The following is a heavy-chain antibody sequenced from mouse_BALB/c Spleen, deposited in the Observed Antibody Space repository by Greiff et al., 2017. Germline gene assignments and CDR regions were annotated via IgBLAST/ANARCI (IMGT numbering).Heavy chain of an antibody. V-gene: IGHV1-9*01. Sequence: VKLQESGAELMKPGASVKISCKATGYTFSSYWIEWVKQRPGHGLEWIGEILPGSGSTNYNEKFKGKATFTADTSSNTAYMQLSSLTSEDSAVYYCARYYYGNYGLFDYWGQGTTLTVSS. CDR3: ARYYYGNYGLFDY. CDR1: GYTFSSYW. CDR2: ILPGSGST. D-gene: IGHD2-1*01. J-gene: IGHJ2*01.